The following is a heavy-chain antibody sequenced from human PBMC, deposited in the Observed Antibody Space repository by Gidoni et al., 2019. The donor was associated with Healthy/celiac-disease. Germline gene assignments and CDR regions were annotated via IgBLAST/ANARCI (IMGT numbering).Heavy chain of an antibody. CDR2: ISAYNGNT. CDR3: ARDQSLLRTTGIAAADDY. V-gene: IGHV1-18*01. J-gene: IGHJ4*02. CDR1: GYTFTSYG. Sequence: QVQLVQSGAEVKKPGASVKVSCKASGYTFTSYGIRWVRQAPGQGLEWMGWISAYNGNTNYAQKLQGRVTMTTDTSTSTAYMELRSLRSDDTAVYYCARDQSLLRTTGIAAADDYWGQGTLVTVSS. D-gene: IGHD6-13*01.